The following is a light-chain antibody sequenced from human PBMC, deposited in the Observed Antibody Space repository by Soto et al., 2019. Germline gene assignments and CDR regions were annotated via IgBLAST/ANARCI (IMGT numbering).Light chain of an antibody. V-gene: IGLV2-14*01. Sequence: QSALTQPASVSGSPGQSITISCTGSGRDICAYDYVSWYQQHPGKAPKLLIDGVKNRPSGVSYRFSAAKSAFTASLTISGLQAEDEAHYYRSTYTPSYFYVFGPGTTLTVL. J-gene: IGLJ1*01. CDR1: GRDICAYDY. CDR2: GVK. CDR3: STYTPSYFYV.